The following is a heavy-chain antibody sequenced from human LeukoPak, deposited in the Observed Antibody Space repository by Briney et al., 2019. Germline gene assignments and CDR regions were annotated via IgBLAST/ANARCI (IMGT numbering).Heavy chain of an antibody. CDR3: ATLTTVVTAYYFDH. CDR2: INHSGST. J-gene: IGHJ4*02. D-gene: IGHD4-23*01. CDR1: GGSFSGYY. Sequence: PSETLSLTCSVSGGSFSGYYWSWIRQPPGKGLEWIGEINHSGSTNYNPSLKSRVTISVDTSKNQFSLKLSSVTAADTAVYYCATLTTVVTAYYFDHWGQGTLVTVSS. V-gene: IGHV4-34*01.